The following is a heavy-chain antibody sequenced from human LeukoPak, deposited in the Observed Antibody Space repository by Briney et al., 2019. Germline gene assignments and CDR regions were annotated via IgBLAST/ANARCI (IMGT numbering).Heavy chain of an antibody. CDR1: GVSINSGGYY. D-gene: IGHD2-15*01. CDR2: IYYTGST. V-gene: IGHV4-31*03. CDR3: ARGYCSGGSCYSEIDLYYFDY. Sequence: PSETLSLTCTLSGVSINSGGYYWSWIRQHPGKGLEWIGYIYYTGSTYYNPSLKRRVTISVDTSKNQFSLKLSSVTAADTAVYYCARGYCSGGSCYSEIDLYYFDYWGQGTLVTVSS. J-gene: IGHJ4*02.